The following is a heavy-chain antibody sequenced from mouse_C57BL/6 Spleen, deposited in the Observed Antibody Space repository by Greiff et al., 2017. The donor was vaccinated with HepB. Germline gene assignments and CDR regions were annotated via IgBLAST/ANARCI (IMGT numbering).Heavy chain of an antibody. V-gene: IGHV2-6*01. J-gene: IGHJ3*01. D-gene: IGHD1-1*01. Sequence: QVHVKQSGPGLVAPSQSLSITCTVSGFSLTSYGVDWVRQSPGKGLEWLGVIWGVGSTNYNSALKSRLSISKENSKSKVFLKMNSLQTDDTAMYYWASGDYGSSFAYWGQGTLVTVSA. CDR2: IWGVGST. CDR1: GFSLTSYG. CDR3: ASGDYGSSFAY.